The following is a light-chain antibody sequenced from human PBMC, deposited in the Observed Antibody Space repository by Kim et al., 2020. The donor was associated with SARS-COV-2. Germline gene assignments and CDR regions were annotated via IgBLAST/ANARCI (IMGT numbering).Light chain of an antibody. Sequence: ASAKVTCPRRSGHGAYAYSLYQRQPGKGPRYLLKLNRDGTHSKGDGIPDRFSGSGSGAERYLPISGLQSEDEADYYCQTWGTGIWVFGGGTQLTVL. V-gene: IGLV4-69*01. CDR1: SGHGAYA. J-gene: IGLJ3*02. CDR2: LNRDGTH. CDR3: QTWGTGIWV.